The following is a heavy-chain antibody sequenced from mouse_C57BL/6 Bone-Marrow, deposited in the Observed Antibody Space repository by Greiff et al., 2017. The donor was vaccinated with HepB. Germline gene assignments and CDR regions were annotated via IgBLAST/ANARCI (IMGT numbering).Heavy chain of an antibody. V-gene: IGHV1-53*01. CDR2: INPSNGGT. CDR3: AIKDYYYGSSPLPSFAY. Sequence: QVQLQQPGTELVKPGASVKLSCKASGYTFTSYWMHWVKQRPGQGLEWIGNINPSNGGTNYNEKFKSKATLTVDKSSSTAYMQLSSLTSEDSAVYYCAIKDYYYGSSPLPSFAYWGQGTLVTVSA. J-gene: IGHJ3*01. CDR1: GYTFTSYW. D-gene: IGHD1-1*01.